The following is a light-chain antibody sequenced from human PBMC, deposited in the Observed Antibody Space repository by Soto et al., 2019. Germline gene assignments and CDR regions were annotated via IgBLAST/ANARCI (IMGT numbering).Light chain of an antibody. CDR3: QQRSNWPP. CDR2: DAS. CDR1: QSVSSY. J-gene: IGKJ2*01. Sequence: EIVLTQSPATLSLSPGERATLSCRACQSVSSYLAWYQQKPGQAPRLLIYDASNRATGIPARFSGSGSGTDFTLTISSLEPEDFAVYCCQQRSNWPPFGQGTKLEIK. V-gene: IGKV3-11*01.